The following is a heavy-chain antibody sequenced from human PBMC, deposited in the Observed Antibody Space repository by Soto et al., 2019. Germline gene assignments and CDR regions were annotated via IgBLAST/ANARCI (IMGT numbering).Heavy chain of an antibody. J-gene: IGHJ4*02. CDR3: ARNGGERNWYFDY. CDR2: VYYTGIT. Sequence: QVQLQESGPGLVKPSETLSLTCTVSGASVDSGSYYWSWIRQTPGKGLEWIGYVYYTGITNYNPSLKSRVTLSVDRSKNQFYLNLNSVIAADSAVYYCARNGGERNWYFDYWGQGTLVTVPS. V-gene: IGHV4-61*01. D-gene: IGHD2-21*01. CDR1: GASVDSGSYY.